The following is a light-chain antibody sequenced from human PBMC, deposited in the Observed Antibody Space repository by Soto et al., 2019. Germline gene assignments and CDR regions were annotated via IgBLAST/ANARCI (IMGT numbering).Light chain of an antibody. Sequence: IVMTQSPATLSVSLGERATLSCRASQSINSNLAWYQQKPGQAPRLLMFRSSIRAAGFPARLSGSGSGTEFNITISSLKSDPSAVYYCQMYNHRTRATFGGGTKVDI. CDR2: RSS. CDR3: QMYNHRTRAT. J-gene: IGKJ4*01. CDR1: QSINSN. V-gene: IGKV3-15*01.